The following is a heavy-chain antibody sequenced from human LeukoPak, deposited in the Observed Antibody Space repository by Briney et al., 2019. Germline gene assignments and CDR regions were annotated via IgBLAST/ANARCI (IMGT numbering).Heavy chain of an antibody. CDR3: AREPAVTKVWFDP. CDR2: IYSSGST. D-gene: IGHD4-11*01. CDR1: GGSISSYY. J-gene: IGHJ5*02. Sequence: SETLSLTCTVSGGSISSYYWSWIRQPAGKGLEWIGRIYSSGSTDYNPSLRSRVTMSVDASKNQYSLKLTSVTAADTAVYYCAREPAVTKVWFDPWGQGTLVIVSS. V-gene: IGHV4-4*07.